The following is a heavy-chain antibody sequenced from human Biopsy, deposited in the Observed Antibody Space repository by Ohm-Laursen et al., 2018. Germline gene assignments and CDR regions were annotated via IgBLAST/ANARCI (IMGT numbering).Heavy chain of an antibody. CDR1: GGSIGGGEYY. Sequence: SETLSLTCPVSGGSIGGGEYYWNWIRQHPGKGLEWIGLISYSGTTFYNPSLESLLTISIDPSKNHFSLNLRSVTAADTAVYYCARGVPHYDGSGFPLAGYWYFDLWGRGTLVTVS. J-gene: IGHJ2*01. D-gene: IGHD3-22*01. CDR3: ARGVPHYDGSGFPLAGYWYFDL. CDR2: ISYSGTT. V-gene: IGHV4-31*01.